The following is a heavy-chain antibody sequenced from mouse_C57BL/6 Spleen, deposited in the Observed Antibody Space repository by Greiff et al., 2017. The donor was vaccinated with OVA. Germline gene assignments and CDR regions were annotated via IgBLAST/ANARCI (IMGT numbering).Heavy chain of an antibody. CDR2: ILPGSGST. J-gene: IGHJ2*01. D-gene: IGHD1-1*01. Sequence: VKLQQSGAELMKPGASVKLSCKATGYTFTGYWIEWVKQRPGHGLEWIGEILPGSGSTNYNEKFKGKATFTADTSSNTAYMQLSSLTTEDSAIYYCARGFITTVVAAPYFDYWGQGTTLTVSS. CDR3: ARGFITTVVAAPYFDY. CDR1: GYTFTGYW. V-gene: IGHV1-9*01.